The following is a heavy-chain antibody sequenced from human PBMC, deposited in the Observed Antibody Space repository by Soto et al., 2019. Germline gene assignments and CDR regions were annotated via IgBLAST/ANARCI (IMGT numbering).Heavy chain of an antibody. D-gene: IGHD2-2*01. Sequence: QVQLVESGGGVVQPGRSLRLSCAASGFTFSNNAMHWVRQAPGKGLEWVAVLSYVGSKKYYADSVKGRFTISRDNSKNTLYLQMNSLRAEDTAVYYCARVAPAAMYYYYGMDVWGQGTTVTVSS. J-gene: IGHJ6*02. CDR3: ARVAPAAMYYYYGMDV. CDR2: LSYVGSKK. V-gene: IGHV3-30*03. CDR1: GFTFSNNA.